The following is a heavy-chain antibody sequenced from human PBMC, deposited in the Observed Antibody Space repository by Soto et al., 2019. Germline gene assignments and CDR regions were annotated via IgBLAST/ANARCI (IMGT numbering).Heavy chain of an antibody. D-gene: IGHD3-3*01. CDR1: GFTFSSYG. Sequence: QVQLVESGGGVVQPGRSLRLSCAASGFTFSSYGMHWVRQAPGKGLEWVASISFEGTNKYYGDSVKGRVTISRDNSNDTLYLQMSSLTVEDTANYYCEKDRHYDFWSGFFYDSWGQGTLVTVHS. CDR3: EKDRHYDFWSGFFYDS. V-gene: IGHV3-30*18. J-gene: IGHJ5*01. CDR2: ISFEGTNK.